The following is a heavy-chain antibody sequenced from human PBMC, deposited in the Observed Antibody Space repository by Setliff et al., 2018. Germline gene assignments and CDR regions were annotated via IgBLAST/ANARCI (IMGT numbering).Heavy chain of an antibody. Sequence: PGGSLRLSCAASGFTFSSHWMTWVRQAPGKGLEWVANVNQDGSETYYVDSLKGRFSVSRDNGKNSLYLQMNSLRAEDTAVYYCARASKGLYCGSDCFYTFDSWGPGTPVTVSS. D-gene: IGHD2-21*02. V-gene: IGHV3-7*01. CDR3: ARASKGLYCGSDCFYTFDS. CDR1: GFTFSSHW. CDR2: VNQDGSET. J-gene: IGHJ4*02.